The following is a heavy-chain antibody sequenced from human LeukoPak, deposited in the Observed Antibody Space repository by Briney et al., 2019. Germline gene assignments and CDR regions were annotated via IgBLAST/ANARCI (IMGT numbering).Heavy chain of an antibody. V-gene: IGHV1-18*01. J-gene: IGHJ6*02. D-gene: IGHD3-10*01. CDR2: ISAYNGNT. CDR3: ARRSGWPTSGYYGMDV. Sequence: GASVNVSCKASGYTFTSYGISWVRQAPGQGLEWMGWISAYNGNTNYAQKLQGRVTMTTDTSTSTAYMELRSLRSDDTAVYYCARRSGWPTSGYYGMDVWGQGTTVTVSS. CDR1: GYTFTSYG.